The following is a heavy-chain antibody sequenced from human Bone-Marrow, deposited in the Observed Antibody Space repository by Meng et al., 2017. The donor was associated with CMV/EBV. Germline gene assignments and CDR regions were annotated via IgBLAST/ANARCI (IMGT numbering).Heavy chain of an antibody. Sequence: GESLKISCAASGFIFRDYGMHWVRQAPDKGLEWVAFIRYDGSIEHYADFVRGRFTISRDNSRNTLLLQMNTLRTDDTAVYYCAKGWGSTAAPHWGQGTLVTVSS. V-gene: IGHV3-30*02. CDR1: GFIFRDYG. D-gene: IGHD6-13*01. J-gene: IGHJ4*02. CDR2: IRYDGSIE. CDR3: AKGWGSTAAPH.